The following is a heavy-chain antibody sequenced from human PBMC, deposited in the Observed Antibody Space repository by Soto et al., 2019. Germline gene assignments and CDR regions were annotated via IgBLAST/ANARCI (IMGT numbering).Heavy chain of an antibody. J-gene: IGHJ3*02. CDR1: SGSISSSNW. CDR2: IYHSGST. Sequence: SETLSLTCAVSSGSISSSNWWSWVRQPPGKGLEWIGEIYHSGSTNYNPSLKSRVTISVDKSKNQFSLKLSSVTAADTAVYYCARRPPYCSGGSCHHNPGAFDIWGQGTMVTVSS. CDR3: ARRPPYCSGGSCHHNPGAFDI. V-gene: IGHV4-4*02. D-gene: IGHD2-15*01.